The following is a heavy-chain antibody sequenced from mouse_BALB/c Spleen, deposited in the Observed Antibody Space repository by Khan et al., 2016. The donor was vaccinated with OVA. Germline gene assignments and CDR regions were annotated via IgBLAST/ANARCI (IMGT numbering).Heavy chain of an antibody. CDR3: ARQYYYGYALDY. J-gene: IGHJ4*01. CDR2: ISYSGYT. V-gene: IGHV3-2*02. CDR1: GYSITSNYA. Sequence: EVQLQESGPGLVKPSQSLSLTCTVTGYSITSNYAWSWIRQFPGNKLEWMGYISYSGYTNYNPSLKSRISVTRDTSENQFFLQLHSVTTEDTATYYCARQYYYGYALDYWGQGTSVTVSS. D-gene: IGHD1-1*01.